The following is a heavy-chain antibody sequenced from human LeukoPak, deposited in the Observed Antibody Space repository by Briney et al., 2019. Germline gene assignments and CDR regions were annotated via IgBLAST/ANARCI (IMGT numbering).Heavy chain of an antibody. D-gene: IGHD3-16*02. CDR3: ARDQSIRGYPIGFQH. CDR1: GFTFSSYS. Sequence: GGSLRLSCAASGFTFSSYSMNWVRQAPGKGLEWVSSISSSSSYIYYADSVKGRFTISRDNAKNSLYLQMNSLRAEDTAVYYCARDQSIRGYPIGFQHWGQGTLVTVSS. J-gene: IGHJ1*01. V-gene: IGHV3-21*01. CDR2: ISSSSSYI.